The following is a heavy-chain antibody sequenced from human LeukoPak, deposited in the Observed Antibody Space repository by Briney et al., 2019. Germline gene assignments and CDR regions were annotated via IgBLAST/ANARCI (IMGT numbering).Heavy chain of an antibody. CDR1: GGSISSSSYY. CDR2: IYYSGST. J-gene: IGHJ5*02. V-gene: IGHV4-39*01. CDR3: AGRITMVRGVILNWFDP. D-gene: IGHD3-10*01. Sequence: SETLSLTCTVSGGSISSSSYYWGWIRQPPGKGLEWIGSIYYSGSTYYNPSLKSRVTISVDTSKNQFSLKLSSVTAADTAVYYCAGRITMVRGVILNWFDPWGQGTLVTVSS.